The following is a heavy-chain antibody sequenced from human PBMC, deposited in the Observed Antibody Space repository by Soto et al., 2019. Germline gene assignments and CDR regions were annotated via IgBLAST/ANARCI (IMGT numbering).Heavy chain of an antibody. D-gene: IGHD3-3*01. CDR3: ARDRRFLEWLFDY. V-gene: IGHV3-33*01. CDR2: IWYDGSNK. Sequence: LRLSCAASGFTFSSYGMHWVRQAPGKGLEWVAVIWYDGSNKYYADSVKGRFTISRDNSKNTLYLQINSLRAEDTAVYYCARDRRFLEWLFDYWGQGTLVTVSS. J-gene: IGHJ4*02. CDR1: GFTFSSYG.